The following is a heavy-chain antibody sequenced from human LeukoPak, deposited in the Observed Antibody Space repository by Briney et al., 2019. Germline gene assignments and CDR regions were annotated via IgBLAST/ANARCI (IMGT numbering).Heavy chain of an antibody. Sequence: ASVKVSCTASGYTFTSYGISWVRQAPGQGLEWMGWISAYNGNTNYAQKFQGRVTMTTDTSTSTVYMELRSLISDDTAVYYCASGVAGYRGSLEYWGQGTLVSVSS. D-gene: IGHD6-19*01. J-gene: IGHJ4*02. CDR1: GYTFTSYG. V-gene: IGHV1-18*01. CDR3: ASGVAGYRGSLEY. CDR2: ISAYNGNT.